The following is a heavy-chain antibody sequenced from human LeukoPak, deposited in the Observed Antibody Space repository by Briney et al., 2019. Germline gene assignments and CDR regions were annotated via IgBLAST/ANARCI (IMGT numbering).Heavy chain of an antibody. D-gene: IGHD3-10*01. V-gene: IGHV4-39*07. CDR3: ARDIGSGSSTSDY. Sequence: SETLSLTCTVSGGSISSSSYYWGWIRQPPGKGLEWIGSIYYSGSTYYNPSLKSRVTISVDTSKNQSSLKLSSVTAADTAVYYCARDIGSGSSTSDYWGQGTLVTVSS. J-gene: IGHJ4*02. CDR1: GGSISSSSYY. CDR2: IYYSGST.